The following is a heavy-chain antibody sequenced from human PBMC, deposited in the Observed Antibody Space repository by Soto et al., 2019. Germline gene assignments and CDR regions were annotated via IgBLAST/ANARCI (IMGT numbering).Heavy chain of an antibody. CDR3: ASGSCTSCYGDYYGMDV. Sequence: SETLSLTCTVSGGSISSYYWSWIRQPPGKGLEWIGYIYYSGSTNYNPSLKSRVTISVDTSKNQFSLKVSSVTAADTAMYYCASGSCTSCYGDYYGMDVWGQGTTVTVSS. CDR2: IYYSGST. J-gene: IGHJ6*02. D-gene: IGHD2-2*01. CDR1: GGSISSYY. V-gene: IGHV4-59*08.